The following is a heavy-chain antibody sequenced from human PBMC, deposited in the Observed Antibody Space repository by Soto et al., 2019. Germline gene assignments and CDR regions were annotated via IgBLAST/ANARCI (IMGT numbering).Heavy chain of an antibody. V-gene: IGHV4-31*03. CDR2: IYYSGST. D-gene: IGHD2-8*01. CDR1: GGSISSGGYY. J-gene: IGHJ5*02. CDR3: ARADCSNGVCYNWRDDWFDP. Sequence: PSETLSLTCTVSGGSISSGGYYWSWIRQHPGKGLEWIGYIYYSGSTYYNPSLKSRVTISVDTSKNQFSLKLSSVTAADTAVYYCARADCSNGVCYNWRDDWFDPWGQRTLVTVSS.